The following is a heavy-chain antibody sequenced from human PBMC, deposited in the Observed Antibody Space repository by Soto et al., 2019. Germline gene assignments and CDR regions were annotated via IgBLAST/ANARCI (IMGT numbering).Heavy chain of an antibody. D-gene: IGHD5-12*01. J-gene: IGHJ3*02. Sequence: PSETLSLTCTVSGGSISSGGYYWSWIRQPPGKGLEGIGYIYYSGSTYYNPSLKSRVTISVDTSKNQFSLKLSSVTAADTAVYYCARDLVMATIGGRTWFDIWGQGTLGTVSS. CDR2: IYYSGST. CDR1: GGSISSGGYY. V-gene: IGHV4-30-4*01. CDR3: ARDLVMATIGGRTWFDI.